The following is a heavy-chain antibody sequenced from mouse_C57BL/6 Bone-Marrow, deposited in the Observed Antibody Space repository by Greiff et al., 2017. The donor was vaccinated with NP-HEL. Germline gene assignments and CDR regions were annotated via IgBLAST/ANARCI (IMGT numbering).Heavy chain of an antibody. CDR3: AGDRYGRRGFAY. CDR1: GFPITSGYY. CDR2: ITHSGET. D-gene: IGHD1-1*01. J-gene: IGHJ3*01. Sequence: QVQLQQSGPGLVKPSQSLFLTCSITGFPITSGYYWIWIRQSPGKPLEWMGYITHSGETFYNPSLQSPISITRETSKNQFFLQLNSVTTEDTAMYYCAGDRYGRRGFAYWGQGTLVTVSA. V-gene: IGHV12-3*01.